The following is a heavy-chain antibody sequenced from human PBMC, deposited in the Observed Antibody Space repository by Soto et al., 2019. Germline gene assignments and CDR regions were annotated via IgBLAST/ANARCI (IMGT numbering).Heavy chain of an antibody. V-gene: IGHV5-51*01. CDR1: GYSFTSYW. D-gene: IGHD6-13*01. CDR2: IYPGDSDT. Sequence: GESLKISCKGSGYSFTSYWIGWVRQMPGKGLEWMGIIYPGDSDTRYSPSFQGQVTISADKSISTAYLQWSSLKASDTAMYYCVINRYSSSWYFAAYYGMDVWGQGTTVTVSS. CDR3: VINRYSSSWYFAAYYGMDV. J-gene: IGHJ6*02.